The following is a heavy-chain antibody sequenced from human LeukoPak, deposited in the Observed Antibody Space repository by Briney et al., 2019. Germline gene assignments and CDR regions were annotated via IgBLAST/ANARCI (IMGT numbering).Heavy chain of an antibody. CDR1: GFTVSSNY. CDR2: IYSGGST. CDR3: ARAPEWLIFDY. D-gene: IGHD6-19*01. V-gene: IGHV3-53*04. Sequence: GGSLRLSCAASGFTVSSNYMSWVRQAPGKGLEWVSVIYSGGSTYYADSVKGRFTISRHNSRNTLYLQMNSLRAEDTAVYYCARAPEWLIFDYWGQGTLVTVSS. J-gene: IGHJ4*02.